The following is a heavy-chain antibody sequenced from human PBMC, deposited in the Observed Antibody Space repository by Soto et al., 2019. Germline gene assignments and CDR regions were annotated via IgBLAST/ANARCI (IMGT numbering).Heavy chain of an antibody. CDR3: ARDLTQPRHNWNYWWFDP. J-gene: IGHJ5*02. Sequence: EVQLVESGGGLVKPGGSLRLSCAASGFTFSSYSMNWVRQAPGKGLEWVSSISSSSSYIYYADSVKGRFTISRDNAKNSLYLQMNSLRAEDTAVYYCARDLTQPRHNWNYWWFDPWGQGTLVTVSS. CDR2: ISSSSSYI. CDR1: GFTFSSYS. V-gene: IGHV3-21*01. D-gene: IGHD1-7*01.